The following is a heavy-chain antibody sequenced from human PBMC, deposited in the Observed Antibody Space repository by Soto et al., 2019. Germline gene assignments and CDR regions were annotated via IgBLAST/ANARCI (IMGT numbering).Heavy chain of an antibody. J-gene: IGHJ4*02. V-gene: IGHV3-23*01. D-gene: IGHD3-16*01. CDR1: GFTFSSYA. CDR2: ISVSGGRT. CDR3: AKVFPEGESHLYFDY. Sequence: EVQLLESGGGLVQPGGSLRLSCAASGFTFSSYAMSWVRQAPGKGLEWVSAISVSGGRTYYADSVKGQFTISRDSSKNTLKLQMNSLRAEDTAVYYCAKVFPEGESHLYFDYWGQGALVTVSS.